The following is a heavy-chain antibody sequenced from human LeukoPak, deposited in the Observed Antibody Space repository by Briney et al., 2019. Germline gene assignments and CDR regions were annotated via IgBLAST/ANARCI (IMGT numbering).Heavy chain of an antibody. CDR1: GYTFTGYY. Sequence: GASVKVSCKASGYTFTGYYMHWVRQAPGQGLEWMGWINPNSGGTNYAQKFQGRVTMTRDTSISTAYMELSRLRSDDTAVYYCARDSAFWSGYYNNLPDYWGQGTLVTVSS. V-gene: IGHV1-2*02. CDR3: ARDSAFWSGYYNNLPDY. CDR2: INPNSGGT. J-gene: IGHJ4*02. D-gene: IGHD3-3*01.